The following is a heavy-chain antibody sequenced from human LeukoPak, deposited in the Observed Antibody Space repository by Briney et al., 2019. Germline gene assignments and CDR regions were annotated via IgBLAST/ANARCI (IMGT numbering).Heavy chain of an antibody. J-gene: IGHJ4*02. Sequence: PSETLSLTCAVSGGSISSGDFPWSWIRQPPGKGLEWIGYIFHTGHTSYNPSLKSRVTISVDMSKNQLSLRLTSVTAADTAVYYCARGFYGAGSQFDYWGQGTLVTVSS. V-gene: IGHV4-30-2*01. D-gene: IGHD3-10*01. CDR1: GGSISSGDFP. CDR2: IFHTGHT. CDR3: ARGFYGAGSQFDY.